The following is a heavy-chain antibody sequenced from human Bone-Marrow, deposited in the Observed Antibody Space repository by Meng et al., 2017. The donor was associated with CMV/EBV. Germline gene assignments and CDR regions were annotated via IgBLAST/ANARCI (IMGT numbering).Heavy chain of an antibody. Sequence: GESLKISCAASGFTFSSYWMSWVRQAPGKGLEWVANIKQDGSEKYYVDSVKGRFTISRDNAKNSLYLQMNSLRAEDTAVYYCTKDWFDPWGQGTRVTVSS. CDR2: IKQDGSEK. J-gene: IGHJ5*02. CDR1: GFTFSSYW. V-gene: IGHV3-7*01. CDR3: TKDWFDP.